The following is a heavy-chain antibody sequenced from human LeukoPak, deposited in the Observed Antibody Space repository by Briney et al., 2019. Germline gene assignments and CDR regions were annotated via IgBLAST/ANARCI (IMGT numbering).Heavy chain of an antibody. V-gene: IGHV3-74*01. CDR2: INSDGSST. Sequence: GGSLRLSCAASGFTFSSYWMHWVRHAPGKGLVWVSRINSDGSSTSYADSVKGRFTISRDNAKNTLYLQMNSLRAEDTAVYYCARDLNDYYDSSGYYQGYHDYWGQGTLVTVSS. J-gene: IGHJ4*02. D-gene: IGHD3-22*01. CDR3: ARDLNDYYDSSGYYQGYHDY. CDR1: GFTFSSYW.